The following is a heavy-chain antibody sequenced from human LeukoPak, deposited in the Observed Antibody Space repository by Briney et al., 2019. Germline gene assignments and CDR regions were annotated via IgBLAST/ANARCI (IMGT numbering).Heavy chain of an antibody. Sequence: GESLKISCKGSGYSFTSYWIGWVRQMPGKGLEWMGIIYPGDSDTRYSPSFQGQVTISADKSISTAYLQWSSLKASDTAMYYCARLNRYLHDYGGVADWGQGTLVTVSS. J-gene: IGHJ4*02. V-gene: IGHV5-51*01. CDR1: GYSFTSYW. CDR2: IYPGDSDT. D-gene: IGHD4-23*01. CDR3: ARLNRYLHDYGGVAD.